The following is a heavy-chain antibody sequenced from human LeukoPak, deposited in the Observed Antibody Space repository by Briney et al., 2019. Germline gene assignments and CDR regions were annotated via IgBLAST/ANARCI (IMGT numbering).Heavy chain of an antibody. Sequence: GRSLRLSCAASGFTSSSYGMHWVRQAPGKGLEWVSVISSDGRNTYYADSVKGRLTISRDNSKNTLYLQMNSLRGEDTAVYYCAKPVSVDTAMVPCDYWGQGTLVTVSS. V-gene: IGHV3-30*18. J-gene: IGHJ4*02. CDR2: ISSDGRNT. CDR3: AKPVSVDTAMVPCDY. D-gene: IGHD5-18*01. CDR1: GFTSSSYG.